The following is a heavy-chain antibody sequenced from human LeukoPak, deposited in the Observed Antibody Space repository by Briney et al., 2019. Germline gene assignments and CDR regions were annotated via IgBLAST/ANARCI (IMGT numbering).Heavy chain of an antibody. CDR1: GYTFTSYG. Sequence: GASVKVSCKASGYTFTSYGISWVRQAPGQGLEWMGWISAYNGNTNYAQKLQGRVTMTTDTSTSTAYMELRSLRSDDTAAYYCARDWTIANMVRELDYWGQGTLVTVSS. D-gene: IGHD3-10*01. CDR3: ARDWTIANMVRELDY. CDR2: ISAYNGNT. V-gene: IGHV1-18*04. J-gene: IGHJ4*02.